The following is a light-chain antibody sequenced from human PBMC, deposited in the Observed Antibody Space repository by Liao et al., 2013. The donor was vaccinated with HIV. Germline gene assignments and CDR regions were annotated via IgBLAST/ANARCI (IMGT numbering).Light chain of an antibody. CDR3: QTWDTNLWV. CDR1: TLGHKS. V-gene: IGLV3-1*01. Sequence: YELTQPPSVSVSPGQTASITCSGATLGHKSPSWYQQRPGQPPVLVIYQGTKRPSGIPERFSGSYSGDTATLTISGTQALDDADYYCQTWDTNLWVFGGGTKLTVL. CDR2: QGT. J-gene: IGLJ3*02.